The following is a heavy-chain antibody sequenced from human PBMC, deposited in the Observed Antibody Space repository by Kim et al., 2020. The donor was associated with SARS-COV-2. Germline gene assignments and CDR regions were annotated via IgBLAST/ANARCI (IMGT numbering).Heavy chain of an antibody. J-gene: IGHJ1*01. Sequence: GGSLRLSCAASGFTFSTYAMTWVRQAPGKGLECVSGISGSGRNTYYADSVKGRFTISRDNSRNTLYLQMNSLRAEDTALYYCAREPFSQHWTESCHHWG. CDR2: ISGSGRNT. CDR3: AREPFSQHWTESCHH. CDR1: GFTFSTYA. D-gene: IGHD3-3*01. V-gene: IGHV3-23*01.